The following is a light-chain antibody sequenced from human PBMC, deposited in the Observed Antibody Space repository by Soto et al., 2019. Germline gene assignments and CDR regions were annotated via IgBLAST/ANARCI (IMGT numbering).Light chain of an antibody. CDR2: CAS. J-gene: IGKJ3*01. CDR1: QSVSSSY. CDR3: QQYGSSTIT. V-gene: IGKV3-20*01. Sequence: EIVLTQSPGTLSLSPGERATLSCRASQSVSSSYLAWYQQKPGQSPRLLIYCASIRATGIPDRFSGSGSGTDFTLTISRLEPEDFAVYYCQQYGSSTITFGPGTKVDIK.